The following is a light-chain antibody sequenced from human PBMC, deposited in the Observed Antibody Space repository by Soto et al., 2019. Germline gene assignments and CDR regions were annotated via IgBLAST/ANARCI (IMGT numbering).Light chain of an antibody. CDR2: EVT. CDR3: SSYAGSYRV. Sequence: QSALTQPPSASGSPGQSVTISCTGTSNDVGGYHYVSWYQQHPGKAPKLMIYEVTKRPSGVPDRFSGSKSGNTASLTVSGLQAEDEYDYYCSSYAGSYRVFGTGTKATVL. CDR1: SNDVGGYHY. J-gene: IGLJ1*01. V-gene: IGLV2-8*01.